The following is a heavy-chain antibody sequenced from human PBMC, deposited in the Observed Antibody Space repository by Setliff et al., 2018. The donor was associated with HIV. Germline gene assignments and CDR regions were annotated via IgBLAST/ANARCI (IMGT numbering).Heavy chain of an antibody. CDR3: AREGALNTYYYGSGSYFDY. CDR2: IYSGGST. J-gene: IGHJ4*02. V-gene: IGHV3-53*01. D-gene: IGHD3-10*01. Sequence: SGGSLRLSCAASGFTVSSNYMSWVRQAPGKGLEWVSVIYSGGSTYYADSVKGRFTISRDNSKNTLYLQMNSLRAEDTAVYYCAREGALNTYYYGSGSYFDYWGQGTLVTVSS. CDR1: GFTVSSNY.